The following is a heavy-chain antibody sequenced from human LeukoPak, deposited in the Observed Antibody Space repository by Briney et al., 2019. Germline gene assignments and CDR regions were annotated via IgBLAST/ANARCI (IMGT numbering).Heavy chain of an antibody. D-gene: IGHD1-26*01. V-gene: IGHV4-61*02. Sequence: PSRTLSLTCTVSGGSISSGSYYWSWIRQPAGTGLEWIGRIYTSGSTNYNPSLKSRVTISVDTSKNQFSLKLSSVTAADTAVYYCARVVGARYNWFDPWGQGTLVTVSS. CDR3: ARVVGARYNWFDP. J-gene: IGHJ5*02. CDR1: GGSISSGSYY. CDR2: IYTSGST.